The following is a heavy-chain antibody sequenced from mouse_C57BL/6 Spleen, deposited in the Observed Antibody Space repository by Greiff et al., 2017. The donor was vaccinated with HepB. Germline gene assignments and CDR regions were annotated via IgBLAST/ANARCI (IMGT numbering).Heavy chain of an antibody. CDR3: ARGVTTVLAVALGY. Sequence: VKLQESGAELVKPGASVKLSCKASGYTFTSYWMHWVKQRPGQGLEWIGLIYPNSGSTNYNEKFKSKATLTVDKSSSTAYMQLSSLKSEDSEVYYCARGVTTVLAVALGYWGQGTSVTVSS. CDR1: GYTFTSYW. D-gene: IGHD1-1*01. J-gene: IGHJ4*01. CDR2: IYPNSGST. V-gene: IGHV1-64*01.